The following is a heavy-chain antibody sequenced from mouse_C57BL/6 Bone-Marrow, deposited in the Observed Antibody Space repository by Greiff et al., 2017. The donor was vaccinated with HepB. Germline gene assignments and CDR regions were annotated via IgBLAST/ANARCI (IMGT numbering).Heavy chain of an antibody. Sequence: VQLQQPGAELVRPGSSVKLSCKASGYTFTSYWMHWVKQRPIQGLEWIGNIDPSDSETHYNQKFKDKATLTVDKSSSTAYMQLSSLTSEDSAVYYCATGGNHGAMDYWGQGTSVTVSS. CDR2: IDPSDSET. CDR3: ATGGNHGAMDY. CDR1: GYTFTSYW. J-gene: IGHJ4*01. V-gene: IGHV1-52*01. D-gene: IGHD2-1*01.